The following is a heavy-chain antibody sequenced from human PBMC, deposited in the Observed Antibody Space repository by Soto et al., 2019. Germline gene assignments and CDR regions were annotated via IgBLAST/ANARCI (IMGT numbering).Heavy chain of an antibody. J-gene: IGHJ4*02. CDR2: IIPIFGTA. Sequence: GASVKVSCKASGGTFSSYAISWVRQAPGQGLEWMGGIIPIFGTANYAQKFQGRVTITADKSTSTAYMELSSLRSEDTAVYYCASIPSLYYYDSSGSCYWGQGTLVTVS. V-gene: IGHV1-69*06. CDR3: ASIPSLYYYDSSGSCY. CDR1: GGTFSSYA. D-gene: IGHD3-22*01.